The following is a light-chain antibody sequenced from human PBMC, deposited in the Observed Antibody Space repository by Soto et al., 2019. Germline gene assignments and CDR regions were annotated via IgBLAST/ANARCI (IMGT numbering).Light chain of an antibody. J-gene: IGKJ4*01. CDR2: DVS. Sequence: EIVLTQYPATLSLSPGERVTLSCRASQNIGFELGWYQQKPGQAPRLLIYDVSGRATCVPARFSASWSGTDFTLTVSSLEHEDSAVYYCKERHRWPITFGGGTKVEIK. CDR3: KERHRWPIT. V-gene: IGKV3-11*01. CDR1: QNIGFE.